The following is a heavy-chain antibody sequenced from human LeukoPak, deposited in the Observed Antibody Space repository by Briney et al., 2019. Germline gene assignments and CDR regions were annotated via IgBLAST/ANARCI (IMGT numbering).Heavy chain of an antibody. CDR2: IFYSGST. V-gene: IGHV4-39*01. CDR3: ARQTGSGLFILP. Sequence: SETLSLTCTVSGGSISTSNYYWGWIRQPPGKGLEWIGNIFYSGSTYYSPSLKSRVTISLDTSRNQFSLKLSSVTAANTAVYYCARQTGSGLFILPGGQGTLVTVSS. D-gene: IGHD3/OR15-3a*01. J-gene: IGHJ4*02. CDR1: GGSISTSNYY.